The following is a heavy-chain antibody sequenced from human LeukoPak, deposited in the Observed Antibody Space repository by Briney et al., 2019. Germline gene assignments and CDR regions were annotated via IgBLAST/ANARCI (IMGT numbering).Heavy chain of an antibody. V-gene: IGHV1-69*01. CDR3: ARDLQFGTTGRGWFDP. D-gene: IGHD1-1*01. Sequence: SVKVSCKASGGTFSSYAISWVRQAPGQGLEWMGGIIPIFGTANYAQKFQGRVTITADESTSTAYMELSSLRSEDTAVYYCARDLQFGTTGRGWFDPWGQGTLVTVSS. J-gene: IGHJ5*02. CDR2: IIPIFGTA. CDR1: GGTFSSYA.